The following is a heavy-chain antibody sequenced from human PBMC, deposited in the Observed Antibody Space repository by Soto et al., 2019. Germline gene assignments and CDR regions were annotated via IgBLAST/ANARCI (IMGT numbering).Heavy chain of an antibody. CDR1: RVAFSKSI. D-gene: IGHD6-19*01. CDR3: AKVRYSSPMGYYYGMDV. V-gene: IGHV1-69*13. CDR2: IIPIFGTA. Sequence: SVKVSCKASRVAFSKSIVTWVRQAPGLGLEWVGGIIPIFGTANYAQKFQGRVTITADESTSTSYMEVNNLRSEDTAVYYCAKVRYSSPMGYYYGMDVWGQGTTVTVSS. J-gene: IGHJ6*02.